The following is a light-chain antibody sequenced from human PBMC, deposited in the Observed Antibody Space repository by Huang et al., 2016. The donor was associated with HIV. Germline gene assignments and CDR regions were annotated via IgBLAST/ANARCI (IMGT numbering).Light chain of an antibody. CDR1: QDINNF. J-gene: IGKJ5*01. CDR3: QQSYSMPIT. Sequence: DIQMTQSPSSLSASVGDRVTLTCQTSQDINNFLNWYQQKPGKAPNLLIYDSSTLHIGVPSRFSGSGSGTDFTLTISSLQPEDFATYYCQQSYSMPITFGLGTRLEI. V-gene: IGKV1-39*01. CDR2: DSS.